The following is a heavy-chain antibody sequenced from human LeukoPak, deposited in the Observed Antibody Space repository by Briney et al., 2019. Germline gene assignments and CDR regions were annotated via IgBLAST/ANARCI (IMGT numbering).Heavy chain of an antibody. D-gene: IGHD2-21*02. CDR3: ARIKAFCGGDCPLLYRY. CDR1: GYSFTDYY. V-gene: IGHV5-51*01. Sequence: DSLKISCKASGYSFTDYYIGWVRQMPGKGLEWMGIVCPSDSDTRYSPSFQGQVTISADKSINTAYLQWSSLKASDTAMYYCARIKAFCGGDCPLLYRYWGQGTLVTVSS. J-gene: IGHJ4*02. CDR2: VCPSDSDT.